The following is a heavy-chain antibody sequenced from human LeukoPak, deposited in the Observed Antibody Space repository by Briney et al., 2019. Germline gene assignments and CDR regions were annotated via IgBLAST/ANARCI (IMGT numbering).Heavy chain of an antibody. Sequence: GGSLRLSCTAPGFTFRMYAMSWVRQAPGKGLGWVSTISGDGGSTFYADSVKGRFTISRDNSKNTLSLQMNGLRADDTALYYCAKDRIPGTGTLLGFWGQGTLVTVSS. CDR3: AKDRIPGTGTLLGF. D-gene: IGHD1-7*01. V-gene: IGHV3-23*01. CDR1: GFTFRMYA. CDR2: ISGDGGST. J-gene: IGHJ4*02.